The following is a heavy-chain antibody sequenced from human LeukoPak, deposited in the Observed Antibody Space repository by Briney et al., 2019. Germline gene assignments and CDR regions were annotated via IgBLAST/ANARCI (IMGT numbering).Heavy chain of an antibody. CDR3: ARERRTLYFDY. J-gene: IGHJ4*02. Sequence: PSETLSLTCTVSGDSISSSSSYWGWIRQPPGEGLEWIGSIYHSGSTYYNPSLKSQLTISVETSKNQLFLRLNSVTAADTAVYYCARERRTLYFDYWGQGTLVIVSS. CDR1: GDSISSSSSY. D-gene: IGHD1-1*01. V-gene: IGHV4-39*07. CDR2: IYHSGST.